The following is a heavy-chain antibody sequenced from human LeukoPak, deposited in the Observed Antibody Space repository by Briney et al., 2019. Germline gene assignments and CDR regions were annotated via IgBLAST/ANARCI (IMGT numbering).Heavy chain of an antibody. V-gene: IGHV4-38-2*02. Sequence: SETLSLTCTVSGYSISSGYYWGWIRQPPGKGLEWIGSIYHSGRTFYNPSLKSRVTISVDTSKNQFSLKLTSVTAADTAVYYCARGTTVDYWGQGTLVTVSS. CDR2: IYHSGRT. D-gene: IGHD4-11*01. CDR3: ARGTTVDY. CDR1: GYSISSGYY. J-gene: IGHJ4*02.